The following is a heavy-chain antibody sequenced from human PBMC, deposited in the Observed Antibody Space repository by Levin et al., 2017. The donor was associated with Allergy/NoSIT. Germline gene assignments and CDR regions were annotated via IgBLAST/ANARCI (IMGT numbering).Heavy chain of an antibody. CDR2: ISYDGSNK. CDR1: GFTFSSYG. J-gene: IGHJ6*02. V-gene: IGHV3-30*18. Sequence: GGSLRLSCAASGFTFSSYGMHWVRQAPGKGLEWVAVISYDGSNKYYADSVKGRFTISRDNSKNTLYLQMNSLRAEDTAVYYCAKDTLPSTGTHYYYYGMDVWGQGTTVTVSS. CDR3: AKDTLPSTGTHYYYYGMDV. D-gene: IGHD1-1*01.